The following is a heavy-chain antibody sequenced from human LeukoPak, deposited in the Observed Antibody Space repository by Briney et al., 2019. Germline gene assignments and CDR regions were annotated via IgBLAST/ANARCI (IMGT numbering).Heavy chain of an antibody. Sequence: PSETLSLTCAVYGGSFSGYYWSWIRQPPGKGLEWIGEIIHSGSTNYNPSLKSRVTISVDTSKNQFSLKLSSVTAADTAVYYCARARAHLKYYYDNSGYFYFDYWGQGTLVTVSS. CDR2: IIHSGST. CDR1: GGSFSGYY. CDR3: ARARAHLKYYYDNSGYFYFDY. V-gene: IGHV4-34*12. D-gene: IGHD3-22*01. J-gene: IGHJ4*02.